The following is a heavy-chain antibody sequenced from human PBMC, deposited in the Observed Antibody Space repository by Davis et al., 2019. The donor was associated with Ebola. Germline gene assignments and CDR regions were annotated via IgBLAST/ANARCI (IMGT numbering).Heavy chain of an antibody. CDR2: IYYSGST. CDR3: ARQGWWPHFDY. CDR1: GGSISSSRYY. Sequence: MPSETLSLTCTVSGGSISSSRYYWGWIRQPPGKGLELIGSIYYSGSTYYNPSLKSRVTISVDTSKNQFSLKLSSVTAADTAVYYCARQGWWPHFDYWGQGTLVTVSS. V-gene: IGHV4-39*01. J-gene: IGHJ4*02. D-gene: IGHD2-15*01.